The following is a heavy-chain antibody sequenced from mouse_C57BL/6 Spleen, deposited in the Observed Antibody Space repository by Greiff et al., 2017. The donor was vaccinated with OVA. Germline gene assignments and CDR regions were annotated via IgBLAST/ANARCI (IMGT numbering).Heavy chain of an antibody. D-gene: IGHD1-1*01. CDR1: GYSITSDY. CDR2: ISYSGST. Sequence: DVKLVESGPGLAKPSQTLSLTCSVTGYSITSDYWNWIRKFPGNKLEYMGYISYSGSTYYNPSLKSRISITRDTSKNQYYLQLNSVTTEDTATYYCARTRSSSYGAMDYWGQGTSVTVSS. V-gene: IGHV3-8*01. J-gene: IGHJ4*01. CDR3: ARTRSSSYGAMDY.